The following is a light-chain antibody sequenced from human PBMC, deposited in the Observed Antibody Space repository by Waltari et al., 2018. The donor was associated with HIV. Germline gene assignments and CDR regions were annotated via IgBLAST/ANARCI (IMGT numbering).Light chain of an antibody. CDR1: RTVLQTTNMKDH. CDR2: WAC. J-gene: IGKJ2*01. Sequence: DVVMTQSPDPLAVSLGERPTTKCPSSRTVLQTTNMKDHIAWDQQRQGQPPKMLIYWACVRESGVPDRFSGSGSGTEFTLTISNLQDEDVAVYYCEQYDTLPVTFGQGTKLEIK. V-gene: IGKV4-1*01. CDR3: EQYDTLPVT.